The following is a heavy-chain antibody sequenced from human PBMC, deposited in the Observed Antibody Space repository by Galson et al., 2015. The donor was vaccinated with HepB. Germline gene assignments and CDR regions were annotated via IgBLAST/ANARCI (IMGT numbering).Heavy chain of an antibody. Sequence: SVKVSCKASGYTFTSYAMHWVRQAPGQRLEWMGWINAGNGNTKYSQKFQGRVTITRDTSASTAYMELSSLRSEDTAVCYCARGAPSSGWYRVEGHFDYWGQGTLVTVSS. J-gene: IGHJ4*02. CDR3: ARGAPSSGWYRVEGHFDY. V-gene: IGHV1-3*01. D-gene: IGHD6-19*01. CDR1: GYTFTSYA. CDR2: INAGNGNT.